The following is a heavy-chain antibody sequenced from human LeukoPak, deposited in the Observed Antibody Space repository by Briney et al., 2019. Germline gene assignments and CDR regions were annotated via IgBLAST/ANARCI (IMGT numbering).Heavy chain of an antibody. Sequence: ASVKVSCKASGYTFTSYGISWVRQAPGQGLEWMGWISAYNGNTNYAQKLQGRVTMTTDTSTSTAYMELRSLRSDDTAVYYCARDHYYDSSGYTRPADYWGQGTLVTVSS. CDR3: ARDHYYDSSGYTRPADY. CDR1: GYTFTSYG. V-gene: IGHV1-18*01. D-gene: IGHD3-22*01. J-gene: IGHJ4*02. CDR2: ISAYNGNT.